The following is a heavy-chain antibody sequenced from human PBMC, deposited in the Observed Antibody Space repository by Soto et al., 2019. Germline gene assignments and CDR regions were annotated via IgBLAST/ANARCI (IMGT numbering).Heavy chain of an antibody. V-gene: IGHV3-30*18. D-gene: IGHD6-13*01. CDR2: ISNDGSKK. J-gene: IGHJ4*02. CDR3: AKDRSSRWSFDY. Sequence: QVQLVESGGGVVQPGRSLRLSCAASGFTFSRNGMHWVRQAPGKGLEWVAVISNDGSKKYYADSVKGRFTISRDNSKNTVYLQMNSPRGEDTAVYYGAKDRSSRWSFDYWGQGTLVTVSS. CDR1: GFTFSRNG.